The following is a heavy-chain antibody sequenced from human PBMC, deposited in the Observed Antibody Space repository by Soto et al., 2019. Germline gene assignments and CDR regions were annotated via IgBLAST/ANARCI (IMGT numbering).Heavy chain of an antibody. CDR3: ARGEVLPAASLDY. CDR1: GGSISSGGYY. V-gene: IGHV4-31*03. J-gene: IGHJ4*02. CDR2: IHYSGST. D-gene: IGHD2-2*01. Sequence: PSETLSLTCTVSGGSISSGGYYWSWIRQRPGKGLEWIGDIHYSGSTLYNPSLKSRVTISVDTSENQFSLKLSSMTAADTAVYYCARGEVLPAASLDYWGQGTLVTVSS.